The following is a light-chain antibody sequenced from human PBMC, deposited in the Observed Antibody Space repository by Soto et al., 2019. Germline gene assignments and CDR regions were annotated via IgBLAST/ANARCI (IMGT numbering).Light chain of an antibody. Sequence: EIVMTQSPATLSVSPGVRATLSCRASQSVSTSLAWYQQKPGQAPRLLISGASHRATGVPARFSGSGSETEFTLTISSLQSEDFAVYYCQQYNNWWTFGQGTKVELK. CDR1: QSVSTS. CDR2: GAS. J-gene: IGKJ1*01. V-gene: IGKV3-15*01. CDR3: QQYNNWWT.